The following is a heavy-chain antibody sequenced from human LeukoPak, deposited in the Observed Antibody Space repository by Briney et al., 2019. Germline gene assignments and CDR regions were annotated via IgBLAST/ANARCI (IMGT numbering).Heavy chain of an antibody. CDR1: GFTFSSYS. V-gene: IGHV3-21*01. CDR3: ARFIAAPYYFDY. Sequence: GGSLRLSCAASGFTFSSYSMNWVRQAPGKGLEWVSSISSSSTYIYYADSVKGRFTISRDNAKNSLYLQMNSLRAEDTAVYYCARFIAAPYYFDYWGRGTLVTVSS. CDR2: ISSSSTYI. J-gene: IGHJ4*02. D-gene: IGHD6-13*01.